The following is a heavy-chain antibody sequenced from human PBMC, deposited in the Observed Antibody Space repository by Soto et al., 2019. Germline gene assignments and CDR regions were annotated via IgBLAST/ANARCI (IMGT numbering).Heavy chain of an antibody. V-gene: IGHV3-33*01. D-gene: IGHD2-2*01. CDR1: ELTFINYG. CDR2: IDYNEINQ. CDR3: ARDFCPVPTCYDL. Sequence: WGSLRLSCVASELTFINYGIRCVRHSPGKGLEWVAGIDYNEINQYYIDPVKGRFTISRDQSKNTLYLQMNSLRAEDTAVYYCARDFCPVPTCYDLWGQGVLVTVSS. J-gene: IGHJ4*02.